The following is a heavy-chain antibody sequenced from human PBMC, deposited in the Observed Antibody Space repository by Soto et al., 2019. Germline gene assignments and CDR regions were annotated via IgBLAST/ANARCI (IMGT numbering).Heavy chain of an antibody. CDR2: IYYSGST. CDR3: ARGHGITGTLYNWFDP. V-gene: IGHV4-31*03. J-gene: IGHJ5*02. D-gene: IGHD1-20*01. CDR1: GGSISSGGYY. Sequence: SETLTLTCTVSGGSISSGGYYWSWIRQHPGKGLEWIGYIYYSGSTYYNPSLKSRVTISVDTSKNQFSLKLSSVTAADTAVYYCARGHGITGTLYNWFDPWGQGTLVTVSS.